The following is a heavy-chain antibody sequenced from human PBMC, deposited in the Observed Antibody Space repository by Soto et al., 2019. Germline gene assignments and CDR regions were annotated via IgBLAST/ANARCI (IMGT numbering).Heavy chain of an antibody. J-gene: IGHJ6*02. CDR1: GFTFSSYA. CDR2: ISGSGST. D-gene: IGHD3-3*01. CDR3: ERGELRFLEWSKDYYGMDV. V-gene: IGHV3-23*01. Sequence: PGGSLRLSCAASGFTFSSYAMSWVRQAPGKGLEWVSAISGSGSTYYADSVKGRFTISRDNSKNTLYLQMNSLRAEDTAVYYCERGELRFLEWSKDYYGMDVWGQGTTVTVSS.